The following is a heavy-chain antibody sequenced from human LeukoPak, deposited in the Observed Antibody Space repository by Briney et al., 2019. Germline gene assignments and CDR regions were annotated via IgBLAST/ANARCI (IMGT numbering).Heavy chain of an antibody. J-gene: IGHJ4*02. CDR3: AKDFEGYSSSWYYFDY. Sequence: GGPLRLSCAASGFTFNNYAMSWVRQAPGKGLAWVSSISGRGGRTYYADSVKGRVTISRHNFKKTLYLQMNSLRAEDTAIYYCAKDFEGYSSSWYYFDYWGQGTLVTVSS. D-gene: IGHD6-13*01. V-gene: IGHV3-23*01. CDR2: ISGRGGRT. CDR1: GFTFNNYA.